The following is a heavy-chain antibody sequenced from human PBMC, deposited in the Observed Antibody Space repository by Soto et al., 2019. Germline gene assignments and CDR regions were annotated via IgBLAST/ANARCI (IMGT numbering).Heavy chain of an antibody. CDR2: ISAYSGKT. V-gene: IGHV1-18*01. CDR1: GYPFTSYG. J-gene: IGHJ4*02. Sequence: QVQLVQSGAEVKKPGASVKVSCKTSGYPFTSYGINWVRQAPGQGPEWMGWISAYSGKTSYTQKFQVRVTMTTDTSTSTAYMELRSLRSDDTAVYYCARDRLIAVTGLLHYWGQGTLVTVSS. D-gene: IGHD6-19*01. CDR3: ARDRLIAVTGLLHY.